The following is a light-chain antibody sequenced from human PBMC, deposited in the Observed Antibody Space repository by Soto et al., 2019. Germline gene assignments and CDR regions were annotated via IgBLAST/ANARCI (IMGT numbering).Light chain of an antibody. Sequence: DIQMTQSPSSVSASVGDKVTITCRASQDISSYLAWYQQKPGRAPKLLIYTASSLQSGVPSRFSGSGSGTEFTLTISSLQSEDFTVYSCLQYHNLWAFGQGTKWIS. V-gene: IGKV1-12*01. CDR2: TAS. CDR1: QDISSY. J-gene: IGKJ1*01. CDR3: LQYHNLWA.